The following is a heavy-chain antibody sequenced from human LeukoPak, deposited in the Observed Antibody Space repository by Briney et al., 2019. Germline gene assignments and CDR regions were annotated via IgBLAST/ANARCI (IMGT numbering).Heavy chain of an antibody. D-gene: IGHD1-26*01. CDR2: ISYDGSNK. Sequence: PGGSLRLSCAASGFTFSSYGMSWVRQAPGKGLEWVAVISYDGSNKYYADSVKGRFTISRDNSKNTLYLQMNSLRAEDTAVYYCARGPIVGATTHYYYYYMDVWGKGTTVTVSS. V-gene: IGHV3-30*03. CDR3: ARGPIVGATTHYYYYYMDV. J-gene: IGHJ6*03. CDR1: GFTFSSYG.